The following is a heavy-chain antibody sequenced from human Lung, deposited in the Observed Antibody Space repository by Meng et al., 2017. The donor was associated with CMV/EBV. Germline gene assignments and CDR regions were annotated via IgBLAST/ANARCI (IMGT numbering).Heavy chain of an antibody. CDR2: ISSSGNIK. CDR3: AKDAARQYYDSSGYYFDY. D-gene: IGHD3-22*01. CDR1: GFTFSGYE. Sequence: SCVVSGFTFSGYEMNWVRLAPGKGLEWVSYISSSGNIKYYADSVKGRFTISRDNARNSLFLQMNSLRVEDTAVYFRAKDAARQYYDSSGYYFDYWXLGTXVTVAS. J-gene: IGHJ4*02. V-gene: IGHV3-48*03.